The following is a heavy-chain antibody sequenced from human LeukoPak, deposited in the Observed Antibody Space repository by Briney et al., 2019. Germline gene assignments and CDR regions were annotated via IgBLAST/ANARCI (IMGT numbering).Heavy chain of an antibody. CDR2: IYTSGST. Sequence: SETLSLTXTVSGGSISSYYWSWIRQPAGKGLEWIGRIYTSGSTNYNPSLKSRVTMSVDTSKNQSSLKLSSVTAADTAVYYCASEAAAGTLGYWGQGTLVTVSS. D-gene: IGHD6-13*01. CDR1: GGSISSYY. CDR3: ASEAAAGTLGY. V-gene: IGHV4-4*07. J-gene: IGHJ4*02.